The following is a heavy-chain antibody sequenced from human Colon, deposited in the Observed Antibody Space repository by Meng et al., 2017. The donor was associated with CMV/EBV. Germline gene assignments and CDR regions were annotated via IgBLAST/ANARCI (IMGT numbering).Heavy chain of an antibody. CDR1: GFSFSTYG. J-gene: IGHJ3*02. D-gene: IGHD1-26*01. CDR2: IRHDGTDK. V-gene: IGHV3-30*02. Sequence: GESLKISCAASGFSFSTYGMHWVRQAPGKGLEWVAFIRHDGTDKYYADSVKGRFTISRDNSKNTLYLQMSSLTVEDAALYYCARLNRQWVIQYALNIWGQGTEVTVSS. CDR3: ARLNRQWVIQYALNI.